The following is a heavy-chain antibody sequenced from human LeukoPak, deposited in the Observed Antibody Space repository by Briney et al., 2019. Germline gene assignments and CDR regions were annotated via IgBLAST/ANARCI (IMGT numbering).Heavy chain of an antibody. Sequence: SETLSLTCAVYGGSFSGYYWSWIRQPPGKRLEWIGEINHSGSTNYNPSLKSRVTISVDTSKNQFSLKLSSVTAADTAVYYCARQIYCSSTSCSDYWGQGTLVTVSS. V-gene: IGHV4-34*01. D-gene: IGHD2-2*01. J-gene: IGHJ4*02. CDR3: ARQIYCSSTSCSDY. CDR1: GGSFSGYY. CDR2: INHSGST.